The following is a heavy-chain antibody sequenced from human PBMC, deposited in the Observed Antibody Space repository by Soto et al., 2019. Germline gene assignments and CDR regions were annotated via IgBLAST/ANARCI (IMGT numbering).Heavy chain of an antibody. CDR1: GFTFSSYG. CDR3: AKDVVFSYYGSGSLSPSGMDV. J-gene: IGHJ6*02. D-gene: IGHD3-10*01. V-gene: IGHV3-30*18. Sequence: PVGSLRLSCAASGFTFSSYGMHWVRQAPGKGLEWVAVISYDGSNKYYADSVKGRFTISRDNSKNTLYLQMNSLRAEDTAVYYCAKDVVFSYYGSGSLSPSGMDVWGQGTTVTVSS. CDR2: ISYDGSNK.